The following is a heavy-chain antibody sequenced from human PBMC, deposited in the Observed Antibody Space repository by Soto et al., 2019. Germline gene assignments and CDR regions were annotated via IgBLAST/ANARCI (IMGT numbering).Heavy chain of an antibody. D-gene: IGHD2-2*01. Sequence: QVQLVQSGAEVKKPGASVKVSCKASGYTFTNYGISWVRQAPGQGLEWMGWISAYNGNTDYAQKLQGSGNMTTDTSTSSAYMELRSLRSDDTAVYYCARVGAYCVSTCCHYYWGQGSLVTVSS. J-gene: IGHJ4*02. CDR2: ISAYNGNT. CDR3: ARVGAYCVSTCCHYY. V-gene: IGHV1-18*01. CDR1: GYTFTNYG.